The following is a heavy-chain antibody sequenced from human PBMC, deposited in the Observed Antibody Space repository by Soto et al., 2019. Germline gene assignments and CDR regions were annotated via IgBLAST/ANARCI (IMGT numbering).Heavy chain of an antibody. V-gene: IGHV4-59*08. CDR2: IYYSGST. Sequence: QVQLQESGPGLVKLLETLSLTCTVSGGSISSYYWSWIRQPPGKGLEWIGYIYYSGSTNYNPSLKSRVTISVDTSKNQFSLKLSSVTAADTAVYYCARRYGDGFDIWGQGTMVTVSS. CDR1: GGSISSYY. CDR3: ARRYGDGFDI. J-gene: IGHJ3*02. D-gene: IGHD1-20*01.